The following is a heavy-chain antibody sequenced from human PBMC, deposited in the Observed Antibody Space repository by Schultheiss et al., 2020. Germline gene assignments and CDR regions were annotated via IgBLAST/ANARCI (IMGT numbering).Heavy chain of an antibody. CDR1: GGSISSYY. Sequence: SETLSLTCTVSGGSISSYYWSWIRQPPEKGLEWIGYIYYSGSTNYNPSLKSRVTISVDTSKNQFSLKLSSVTAADTAVYYCASSRPLWELTNAFDIWGQGTMVTVSS. V-gene: IGHV4-59*12. D-gene: IGHD1-26*01. J-gene: IGHJ3*02. CDR3: ASSRPLWELTNAFDI. CDR2: IYYSGST.